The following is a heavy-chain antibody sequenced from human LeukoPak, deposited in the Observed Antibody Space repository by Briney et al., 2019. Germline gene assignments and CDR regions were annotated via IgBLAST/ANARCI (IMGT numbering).Heavy chain of an antibody. V-gene: IGHV1-2*02. CDR3: ATFLGTGRGYDFWSGLGYFDY. J-gene: IGHJ4*02. CDR2: INPNSGGT. CDR1: GYTFTGYY. D-gene: IGHD3-3*01. Sequence: ASVKVSCKASGYTFTGYYMHWVRQAPGQGLEWMGWINPNSGGTNYAQKFQGRVTMTRDTSISTAYMELSSLRSEDTAVYYCATFLGTGRGYDFWSGLGYFDYWGQGTLVTVSS.